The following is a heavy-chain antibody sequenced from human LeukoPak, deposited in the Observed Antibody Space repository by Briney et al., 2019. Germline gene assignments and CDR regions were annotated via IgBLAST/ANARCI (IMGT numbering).Heavy chain of an antibody. V-gene: IGHV1-18*01. J-gene: IGHJ4*02. CDR1: GYTFTSYG. CDR3: ARGRYSSSWYYFDY. CDR2: ISAYNGNT. D-gene: IGHD6-13*01. Sequence: GASVKVSCKASGYTFTSYGISWVRQAPGQGLEWMGWISAYNGNTNYAQKFQGRVTMTRDTSISTAYMELSRLRSDDTAVYYCARGRYSSSWYYFDYWGQGTLVTVSS.